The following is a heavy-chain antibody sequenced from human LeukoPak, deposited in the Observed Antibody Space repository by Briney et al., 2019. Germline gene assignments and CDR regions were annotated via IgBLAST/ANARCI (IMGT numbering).Heavy chain of an antibody. CDR2: ISAYNGNT. J-gene: IGHJ3*02. D-gene: IGHD3-3*01. V-gene: IGHV1-18*01. CDR1: GGTFSSYT. Sequence: GSSVKVSCKASGGTFSSYTISWVRQAPGQGLEWVGWISAYNGNTNYAQKLQGRVTMTTDTSTSTAYMELRSLRSDDTAVYYCARELRFLEWLRAFDIWGQGTMVTVSS. CDR3: ARELRFLEWLRAFDI.